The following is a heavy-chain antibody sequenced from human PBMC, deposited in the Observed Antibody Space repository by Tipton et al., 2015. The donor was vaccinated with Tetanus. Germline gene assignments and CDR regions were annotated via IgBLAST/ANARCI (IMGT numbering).Heavy chain of an antibody. CDR1: GGSISRFY. CDR3: ARYGKGYCSGGDCYSDGFDI. D-gene: IGHD2-15*01. V-gene: IGHV4-59*01. CDR2: AYYSGST. Sequence: TLSLTCTISGGSISRFYWGWIRQPPGKGLEWIGHAYYSGSTNYNPSLKSRVSISVDTSNDQFSLRLTSVTAADTAIYYCARYGKGYCSGGDCYSDGFDIWGQGTMVTVSS. J-gene: IGHJ3*02.